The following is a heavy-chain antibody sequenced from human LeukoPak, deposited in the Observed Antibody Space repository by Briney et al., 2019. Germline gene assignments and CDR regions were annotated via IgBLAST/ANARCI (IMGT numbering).Heavy chain of an antibody. CDR1: GGSISSYY. Sequence: SENLSLTCTVSGGSISSYYWSWIRQPPGKGLEWIGYIYYSGSTNYNPSLKSRVTISVDTSKNQFSLKLSSVTAADTAVYYCARIPYCSSTSCYAHYYYGMDVWGQGTTVTVSS. V-gene: IGHV4-59*01. J-gene: IGHJ6*02. D-gene: IGHD2-2*01. CDR3: ARIPYCSSTSCYAHYYYGMDV. CDR2: IYYSGST.